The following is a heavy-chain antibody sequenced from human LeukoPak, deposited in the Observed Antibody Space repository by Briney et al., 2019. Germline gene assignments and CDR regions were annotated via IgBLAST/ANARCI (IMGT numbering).Heavy chain of an antibody. Sequence: PGESLKISCKGSGYSFSTYWIGWVRQMPGKGLEWMGIIYPDDSDTGYSPSFQGQVTISADKSISTAYLQWSSLKASDTAIYYCMRQRLGLAGTPDSYYYYYMDVWGKGTTVTISS. CDR3: MRQRLGLAGTPDSYYYYYMDV. CDR2: IYPDDSDT. D-gene: IGHD1-7*01. V-gene: IGHV5-51*01. J-gene: IGHJ6*03. CDR1: GYSFSTYW.